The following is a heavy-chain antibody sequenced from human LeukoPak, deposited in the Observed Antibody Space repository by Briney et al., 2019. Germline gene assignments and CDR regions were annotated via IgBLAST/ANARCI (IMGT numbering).Heavy chain of an antibody. V-gene: IGHV1-8*01. CDR3: ARRGYSYGSLFDY. CDR1: GYTFTSYD. D-gene: IGHD5-18*01. Sequence: ASVKVSCKASGYTFTSYDINWVRQATGQGLEWMGWMNPNSGNTGYAQKFQGRVTMARNTSISTAYMELSSLRSEDTAVYYCARRGYSYGSLFDYWGQGTLVTVSS. CDR2: MNPNSGNT. J-gene: IGHJ4*02.